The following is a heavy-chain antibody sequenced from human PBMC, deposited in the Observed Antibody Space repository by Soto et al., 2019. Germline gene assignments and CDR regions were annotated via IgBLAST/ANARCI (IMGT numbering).Heavy chain of an antibody. CDR3: ARGRRCYKATYYFDY. CDR1: GGSFSGYY. Sequence: SETLSLTCAVYGGSFSGYYWSWIRQPPGKGLEWIGEISHSGSTNYNPSLKSRVTISVDTSKNQFSLKLSSVTAADTAVYYCARGRRCYKATYYFDYCGQRNLVPVSS. V-gene: IGHV4-34*01. D-gene: IGHD2-15*01. J-gene: IGHJ4*02. CDR2: ISHSGST.